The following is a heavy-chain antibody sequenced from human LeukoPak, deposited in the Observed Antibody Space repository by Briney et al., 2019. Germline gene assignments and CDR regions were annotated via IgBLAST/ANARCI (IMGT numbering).Heavy chain of an antibody. CDR3: VKEGEGYDILTGLD. V-gene: IGHV3-23*01. D-gene: IGHD3-9*01. CDR2: ISGSGGST. Sequence: GGSLRLSCAASGFTFSSYGMSWVRQAPGKGLEWVSAISGSGGSTYYADSVKGRFTISRDNSKNTLYLEMNRLRAEDTAVYYCVKEGEGYDILTGLDWGQGTLVTVSS. CDR1: GFTFSSYG. J-gene: IGHJ4*02.